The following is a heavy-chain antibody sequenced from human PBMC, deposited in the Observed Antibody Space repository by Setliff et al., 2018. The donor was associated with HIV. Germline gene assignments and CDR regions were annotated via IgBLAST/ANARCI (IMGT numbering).Heavy chain of an antibody. D-gene: IGHD3-10*01. V-gene: IGHV5-51*01. Sequence: GESLKISCKASGYTFTHYRIGWVRQMPGKGLEWMGFVYPGDSDSRYSPSLQGQVTISADTSLKTAHLQWSSLKASDTATYFCVRLNRGSTWSIASDRGFFDPWGQGTLVTVSS. CDR1: GYTFTHYR. CDR3: VRLNRGSTWSIASDRGFFDP. CDR2: VYPGDSDS. J-gene: IGHJ5*02.